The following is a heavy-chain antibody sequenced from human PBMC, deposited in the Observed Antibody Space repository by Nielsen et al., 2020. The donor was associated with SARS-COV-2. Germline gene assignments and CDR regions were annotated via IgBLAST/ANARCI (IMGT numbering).Heavy chain of an antibody. J-gene: IGHJ6*02. Sequence: GESLKISCAASGFTFSSYGMHWVRQAPGKGLEWVAVISYDGSNKYYADSVKGRFTISRDNSKNTLYLQMNSLRAEDTAVYYCARARGGSYHYGMDVWGQGTTVTVSS. CDR3: ARARGGSYHYGMDV. CDR1: GFTFSSYG. CDR2: ISYDGSNK. D-gene: IGHD1-26*01. V-gene: IGHV3-30*03.